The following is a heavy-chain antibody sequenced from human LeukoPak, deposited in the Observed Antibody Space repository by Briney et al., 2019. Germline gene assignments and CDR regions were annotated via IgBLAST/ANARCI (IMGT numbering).Heavy chain of an antibody. CDR1: GFTFSSYG. V-gene: IGHV3-30*18. D-gene: IGHD1-26*01. Sequence: GGSLRLSCAASGFTFSSYGMHWVRQAPGKGLEWVAVISYDGSNKYYADSVKGRFTISRDNSKNTLYLQMNSLRAEDTAVYYCAKDPRGWETSYFDYWGQGTLVTVPS. CDR2: ISYDGSNK. J-gene: IGHJ4*02. CDR3: AKDPRGWETSYFDY.